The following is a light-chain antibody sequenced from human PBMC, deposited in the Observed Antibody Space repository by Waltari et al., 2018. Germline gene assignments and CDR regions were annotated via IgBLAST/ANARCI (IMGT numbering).Light chain of an antibody. CDR2: GNS. J-gene: IGLJ3*02. CDR3: QSYDSSLSGSV. V-gene: IGLV1-40*01. Sequence: QSVLTQPPSVSGAPGQSVTISCTGSSPNIGAGFYVPWYDPIPGTAPKPLIYGNSNRPSGVPDRFSGSKSGTSASLAITGLQADDEADYYCQSYDSSLSGSVFGGGTKLTVL. CDR1: SPNIGAGFY.